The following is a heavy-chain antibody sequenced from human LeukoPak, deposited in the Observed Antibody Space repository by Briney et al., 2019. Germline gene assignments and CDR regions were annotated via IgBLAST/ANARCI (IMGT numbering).Heavy chain of an antibody. CDR3: ARDYTFDY. Sequence: GGSLRLSCAASGFTFSSQSMSWVRQAPGKGLEWVSYISASSGTIYYADSVKGRFTIARDNAKDSLYLQMNSLRDEDTAVYYCARDYTFDYWGQGTLVTVSS. V-gene: IGHV3-48*02. J-gene: IGHJ4*02. D-gene: IGHD2-2*02. CDR2: ISASSGTI. CDR1: GFTFSSQS.